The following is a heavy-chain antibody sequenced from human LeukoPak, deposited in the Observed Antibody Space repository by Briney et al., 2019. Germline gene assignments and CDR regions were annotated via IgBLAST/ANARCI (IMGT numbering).Heavy chain of an antibody. J-gene: IGHJ6*02. D-gene: IGHD3-10*01. CDR2: INHSGST. V-gene: IGHV4-34*01. Sequence: SETLSLTCAVYGGSFSGYYWSWIRRPPGKGLEWIGEINHSGSTNYNPSLKSRVTISVDTSKNQFSLKLSSVTAADTAVYYCARHFGSGPYYYGMDVWGQGTTVTVSS. CDR3: ARHFGSGPYYYGMDV. CDR1: GGSFSGYY.